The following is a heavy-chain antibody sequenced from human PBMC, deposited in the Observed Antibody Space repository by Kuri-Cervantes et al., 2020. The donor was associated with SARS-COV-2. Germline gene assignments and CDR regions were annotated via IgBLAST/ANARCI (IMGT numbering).Heavy chain of an antibody. D-gene: IGHD2-21*01. J-gene: IGHJ4*02. Sequence: GESLKISCATSGFTFNNYAMHWVRQTPGEGLEWVAITSFDGSNKYYAESVKGRFTISRDNSKNTLYLQMNDMRREDTAVYFCARGRVGVQDFWGQGSLVTDSS. CDR3: ARGRVGVQDF. CDR2: TSFDGSNK. V-gene: IGHV3-30*14. CDR1: GFTFNNYA.